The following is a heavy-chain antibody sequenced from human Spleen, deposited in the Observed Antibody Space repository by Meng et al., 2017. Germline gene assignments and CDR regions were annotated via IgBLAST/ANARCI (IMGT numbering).Heavy chain of an antibody. CDR3: ARYDDPSLYYYFYALGL. CDR2: ISAYNGNS. J-gene: IGHJ6*02. CDR1: GYTFTNCG. V-gene: IGHV1-18*01. D-gene: IGHD1-1*01. Sequence: ASVKVSCKAFGYTFTNCGFSWVRQAPGQGLEWMGWISAYNGNSNYAEKFQGRVTMTTDTSTSTVYLELRSLRSDDTAVYYCARYDDPSLYYYFYALGLWGQGTSVTVSS.